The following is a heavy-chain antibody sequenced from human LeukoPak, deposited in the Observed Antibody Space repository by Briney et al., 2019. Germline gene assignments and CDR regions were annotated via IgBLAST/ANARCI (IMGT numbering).Heavy chain of an antibody. V-gene: IGHV4-30-4*08. Sequence: SETLSLTCTVSGGSISSGDYYWSWIRQPPGKGLEWIGYIYYSGSTYYNPSLKSRVTISVDTSKNQFSLKLSSVTAADTAVYYCARDQSAHYYYYMDVWGKGTTVTVSS. J-gene: IGHJ6*03. CDR2: IYYSGST. CDR1: GGSISSGDYY. CDR3: ARDQSAHYYYYMDV.